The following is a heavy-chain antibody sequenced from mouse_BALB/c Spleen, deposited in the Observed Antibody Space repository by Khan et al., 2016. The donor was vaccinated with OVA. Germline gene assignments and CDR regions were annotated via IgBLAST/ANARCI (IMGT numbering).Heavy chain of an antibody. Sequence: VRLQQSGAELVKPGASVKLSCTASGFNIKDTYMHWVKQRPEEGLEWIGKIDPANGNTKYDPKFQGKAPITADTSSNTVYLQLSSLTSEDTAVYYCASTYDGTMDYWGQGTSVTVSS. J-gene: IGHJ4*01. CDR1: GFNIKDTY. D-gene: IGHD2-14*01. V-gene: IGHV14-3*02. CDR3: ASTYDGTMDY. CDR2: IDPANGNT.